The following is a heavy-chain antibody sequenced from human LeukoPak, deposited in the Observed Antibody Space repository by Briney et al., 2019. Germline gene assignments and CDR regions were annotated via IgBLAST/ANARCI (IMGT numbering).Heavy chain of an antibody. Sequence: ASVKVSCKASGYHFTGYHVHWVRQAPGQGLEWMGRISTDSGDTNIAPKFQGRVTMTRDTSIKTAYMELSRLTSDDAAVYYCAGLGSTVEGRIDSWGQGTPVTVSS. CDR2: ISTDSGDT. J-gene: IGHJ5*01. CDR1: GYHFTGYH. CDR3: AGLGSTVEGRIDS. D-gene: IGHD5/OR15-5a*01. V-gene: IGHV1-2*02.